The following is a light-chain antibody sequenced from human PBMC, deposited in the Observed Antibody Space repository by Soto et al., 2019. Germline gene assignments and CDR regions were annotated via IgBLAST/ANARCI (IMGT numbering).Light chain of an antibody. Sequence: QSVLTQPASVSGSPGQSITISCTGTSSVVGFYNFVSCYQHHPCEAPKVMIYDVSIRPSGISNRFSGSKSGNTASLTIFGLQAEDEADYYCNSYTSSSTYVFGTGTKVTVL. CDR2: DVS. CDR3: NSYTSSSTYV. V-gene: IGLV2-14*03. CDR1: SSVVGFYNF. J-gene: IGLJ1*01.